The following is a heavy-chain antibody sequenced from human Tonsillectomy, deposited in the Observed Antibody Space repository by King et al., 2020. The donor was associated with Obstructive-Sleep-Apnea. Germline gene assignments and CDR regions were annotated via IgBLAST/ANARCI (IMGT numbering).Heavy chain of an antibody. CDR1: GGSISSYY. Sequence: QLQESGPGLVKPSETLSLTCTVSGGSISSYYWNWIRQPPGKGLEWIGYVYYSGSTSYSPSLKSRVTISVDTSKSQFSLKLTSVTAADTGVYYCARGPGSNWGYSVYWYFDIWGRGTLVTVSS. J-gene: IGHJ2*01. CDR3: ARGPGSNWGYSVYWYFDI. CDR2: VYYSGST. D-gene: IGHD7-27*01. V-gene: IGHV4-59*01.